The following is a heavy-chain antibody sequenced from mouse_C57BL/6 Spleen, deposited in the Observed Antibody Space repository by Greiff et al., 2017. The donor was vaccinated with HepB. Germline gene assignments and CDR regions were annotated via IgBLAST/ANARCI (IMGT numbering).Heavy chain of an antibody. D-gene: IGHD1-1*01. CDR3: ARSGGSSWAWFAY. CDR2: IYPGDGDT. CDR1: GYAFSSSW. J-gene: IGHJ3*01. V-gene: IGHV1-82*01. Sequence: VQLQQSGPELVKPGASVKISCKASGYAFSSSWMNWVKQRPGKGLEWIGRIYPGDGDTNYNGKFKGKATLTADKSSSTAYMQLSSLTSEDSAVYFCARSGGSSWAWFAYWGQGTLVTVSA.